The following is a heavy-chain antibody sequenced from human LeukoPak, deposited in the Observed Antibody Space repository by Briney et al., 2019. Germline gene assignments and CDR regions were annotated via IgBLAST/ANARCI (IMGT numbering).Heavy chain of an antibody. V-gene: IGHV3-23*01. CDR3: GKTTVGYSSGRYPGWPVDY. CDR1: GFTFRSYS. CDR2: IFGSGGSP. J-gene: IGHJ4*02. Sequence: PGGSLRLSCAAPGFTFRSYSMTWVRQAPGKVLEWISGIFGSGGSPHYADSVKGRFTISRDNSQNTVYLQLGSLRVEDTAVYYCGKTTVGYSSGRYPGWPVDYWGQGALVTVSS. D-gene: IGHD2-15*01.